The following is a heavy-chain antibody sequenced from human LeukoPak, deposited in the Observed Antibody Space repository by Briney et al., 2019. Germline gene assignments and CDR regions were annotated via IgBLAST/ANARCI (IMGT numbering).Heavy chain of an antibody. V-gene: IGHV1-18*01. D-gene: IGHD3-16*02. CDR3: VLGELSFPFDY. CDR2: ISAYNGNT. J-gene: IGHJ4*02. CDR1: GYTFTSYG. Sequence: ASVKVSCKASGYTFTSYGISWVRQAPGQGLDRMGWISAYNGNTNYAQKLQGRVTMTTDTSTSTAYMELRSLRSDDTAVYYCVLGELSFPFDYWGQGTLVTVSS.